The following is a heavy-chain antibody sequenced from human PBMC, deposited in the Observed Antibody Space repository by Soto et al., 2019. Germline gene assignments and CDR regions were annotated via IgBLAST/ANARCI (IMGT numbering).Heavy chain of an antibody. J-gene: IGHJ5*02. D-gene: IGHD3-10*01. Sequence: QVQLQESGPGLVKPSQTLSLTCTVSGGSISSGGYYWSWIRQHPGKGLEWIGYIYYSGSTYYNPALKSRVTISVDTSMNQFSLKLSSVTAADTAVYYCARDFRGTSDRGVTPPRGWFDPWGQGTLVTVPS. CDR2: IYYSGST. CDR3: ARDFRGTSDRGVTPPRGWFDP. V-gene: IGHV4-31*03. CDR1: GGSISSGGYY.